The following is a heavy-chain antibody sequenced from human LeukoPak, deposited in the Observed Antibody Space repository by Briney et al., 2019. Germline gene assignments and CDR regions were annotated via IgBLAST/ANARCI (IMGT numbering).Heavy chain of an antibody. Sequence: ASVKVSCKASGYTFTSYGISWVRQAPGQGLEWMGWISAYNGNTNYAQKLQGRVTMTTDTSTSTAYMELRSLRSDDTAVYYCARGRRTGYYYDSSGYYYSAFDIWGQGTMVTVSS. J-gene: IGHJ3*02. CDR1: GYTFTSYG. CDR2: ISAYNGNT. D-gene: IGHD3-22*01. CDR3: ARGRRTGYYYDSSGYYYSAFDI. V-gene: IGHV1-18*01.